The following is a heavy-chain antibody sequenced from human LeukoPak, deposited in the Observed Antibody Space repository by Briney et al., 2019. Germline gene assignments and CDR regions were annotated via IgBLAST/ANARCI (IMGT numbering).Heavy chain of an antibody. CDR2: INHSGST. D-gene: IGHD3-22*01. J-gene: IGHJ4*02. Sequence: SETLSLTCAVYGGSFSGYYWSWIRQPPGKGLEWIGEINHSGSTNYNPSLKSRVTISVDTSKNQFSLKLSSVTAADTAVYYCAREALEYYYDSSGYVDYWGQGTLVTVSS. CDR3: AREALEYYYDSSGYVDY. V-gene: IGHV4-34*01. CDR1: GGSFSGYY.